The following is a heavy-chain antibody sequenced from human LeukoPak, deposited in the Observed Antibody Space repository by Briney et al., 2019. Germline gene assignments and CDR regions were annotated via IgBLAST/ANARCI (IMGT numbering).Heavy chain of an antibody. CDR2: ISGSGGST. CDR1: GFTFSSYA. J-gene: IGHJ6*03. V-gene: IGHV3-23*01. D-gene: IGHD2-15*01. Sequence: PGGSLRLSCAASGFTFSSYAMSWVRQAPGKGLEWVSAISGSGGSTYYADSVKGRFTISRDNSKNSLYLQMNSLRAEDTAVYYCARDGGSSGTGAYYMDVWGKGTTVTVSS. CDR3: ARDGGSSGTGAYYMDV.